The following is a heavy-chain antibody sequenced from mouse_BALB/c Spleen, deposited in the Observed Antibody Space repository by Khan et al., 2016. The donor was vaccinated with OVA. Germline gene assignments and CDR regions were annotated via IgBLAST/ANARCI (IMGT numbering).Heavy chain of an antibody. V-gene: IGHV2-6-7*01. D-gene: IGHD2-10*01. J-gene: IGHJ4*01. CDR3: ARAYCGNYREAMDY. CDR2: ICADGGT. Sequence: QVQLKESGPGLVAPSQSLTITCTVSGFSLTGYGVNWVRQPPGKGLEWLGMICADGGTDYNSAIKSRMSNSKDNAKSKDFLKMNNLKTDDTARYYCARAYCGNYREAMDYWGEGTSVTVSS. CDR1: GFSLTGYG.